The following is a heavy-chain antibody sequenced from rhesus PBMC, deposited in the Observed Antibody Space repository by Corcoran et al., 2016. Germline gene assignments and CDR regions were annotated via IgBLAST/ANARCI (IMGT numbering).Heavy chain of an antibody. CDR3: ARERGVYSSWFDY. J-gene: IGHJ4*01. Sequence: QVQLQESGPGLLKPSETLSLTCAVSGASISGGYGGGWTRQPPGKGLEWMGSIYSSSGNTYYNPSLKSRATISTDTSKNQFSLKLSSVTAADTAVYYCARERGVYSSWFDYWGQGVLVTVSS. V-gene: IGHV4S7*01. D-gene: IGHD6-13*01. CDR1: GASISGGYG. CDR2: IYSSSGNT.